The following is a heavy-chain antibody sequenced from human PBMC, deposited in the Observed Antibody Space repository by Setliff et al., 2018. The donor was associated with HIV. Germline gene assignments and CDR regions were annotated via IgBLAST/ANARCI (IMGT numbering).Heavy chain of an antibody. V-gene: IGHV3-21*04. CDR1: GFTFSSYT. CDR2: ISSSSTFI. J-gene: IGHJ6*03. Sequence: PGGSLRLSCAASGFTFSSYTMNWVRQAPGKGLEWVSSISSSSTFIYYVDSVKGRFTISRDNTMNSLYLQMNSLRAEDTAVYYCARLGDIFAYYNYYYLDVWGKGTTVTSP. CDR3: ARLGDIFAYYNYYYLDV. D-gene: IGHD3-10*01.